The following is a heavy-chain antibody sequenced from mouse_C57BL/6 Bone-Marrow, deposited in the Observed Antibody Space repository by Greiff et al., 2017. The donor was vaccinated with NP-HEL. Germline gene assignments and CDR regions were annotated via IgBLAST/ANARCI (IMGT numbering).Heavy chain of an antibody. J-gene: IGHJ2*01. CDR1: GYTFTSYG. CDR2: IYPRSGNT. CDR3: ARKGLRHFDY. D-gene: IGHD2-4*01. V-gene: IGHV1-81*01. Sequence: VQLQQSGAELVRPGASVKLSCKASGYTFTSYGISWVKQRTGQGLEWIGEIYPRSGNTYYNEKFKGKATLTADKSSSTAYMELRSLTSEDSAVYFCARKGLRHFDYWGQGTTLTVSS.